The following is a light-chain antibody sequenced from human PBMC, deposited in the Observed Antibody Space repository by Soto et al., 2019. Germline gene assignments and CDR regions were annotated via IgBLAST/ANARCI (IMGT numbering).Light chain of an antibody. CDR1: QSIRSD. CDR2: TTS. J-gene: IGKJ1*01. CDR3: QQYGSSNLT. V-gene: IGKV1-39*01. Sequence: DIQMTQSPSSLSASVGDRVTITCRASQSIRSDLNWYQQRPGKAPKLLIYTTSNLESGVPSRFTGSGSGTDFTLTTSNLQPEDFATYFCQQYGSSNLTFGQGTKVDIX.